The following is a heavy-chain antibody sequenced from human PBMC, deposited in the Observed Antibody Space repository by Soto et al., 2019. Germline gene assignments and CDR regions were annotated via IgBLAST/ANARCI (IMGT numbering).Heavy chain of an antibody. Sequence: SETLSLTCAAYGASFSCYYWSWIRPPPRKGLERIGEITHSGSTNYNPSLKSRVTISVDTSKNQSSLKLSSLTAADTAVYYCARASFYGSGSYYVYYYYYYGMDVWGQGTTVTVSS. V-gene: IGHV4-34*01. CDR1: GASFSCYY. CDR3: ARASFYGSGSYYVYYYYYYGMDV. J-gene: IGHJ6*02. CDR2: ITHSGST. D-gene: IGHD3-10*01.